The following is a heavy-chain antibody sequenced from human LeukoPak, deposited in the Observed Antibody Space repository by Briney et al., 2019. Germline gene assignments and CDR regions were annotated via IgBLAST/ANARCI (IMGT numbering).Heavy chain of an antibody. D-gene: IGHD6-13*01. CDR1: GGSISSYY. V-gene: IGHV4-59*01. CDR2: IYYSGST. J-gene: IGHJ4*02. CDR3: ARAVARSWYITN. Sequence: SETLSLTCTVSGGSISSYYWSWIRQPPGKGLEWIGYIYYSGSTSYNPSLKSRVTISVDTSKNQFSLKLSSVTAADTAVYYCARAVARSWYITNWGQGTLVTVSS.